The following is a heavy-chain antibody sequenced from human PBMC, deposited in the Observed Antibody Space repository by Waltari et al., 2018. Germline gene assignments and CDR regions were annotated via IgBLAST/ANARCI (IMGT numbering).Heavy chain of an antibody. D-gene: IGHD2-2*01. V-gene: IGHV3-7*03. CDR3: ARGSTGYVRVWDC. CDR1: GCSLIADW. J-gene: IGHJ4*02. Sequence: EVQLMESGGGLVQPGGSLRLCWAAPGCSLIADWRPWVRQAPGKGLEWVANIKYEGSATYHVDSVNGRFTISRDNAKNSLYLQMNDVSAEDTAIYYCARGSTGYVRVWDCWGQGTVVTVSS. CDR2: IKYEGSAT.